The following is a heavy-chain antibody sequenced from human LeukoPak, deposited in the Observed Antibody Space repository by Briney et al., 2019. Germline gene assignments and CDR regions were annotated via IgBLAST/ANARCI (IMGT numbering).Heavy chain of an antibody. V-gene: IGHV3-21*01. J-gene: IGHJ4*02. CDR1: GFTFSSYS. Sequence: GGSLRLSCAASGFTFSSYSMNWVRQAPGKGLEWVSSISSSSGYIYYADSVKGRFTISRDNAKNSLYLQMNSLRAEGTAVYYCAREPVEGFDYWGQGTLVTVSS. D-gene: IGHD5-24*01. CDR2: ISSSSGYI. CDR3: AREPVEGFDY.